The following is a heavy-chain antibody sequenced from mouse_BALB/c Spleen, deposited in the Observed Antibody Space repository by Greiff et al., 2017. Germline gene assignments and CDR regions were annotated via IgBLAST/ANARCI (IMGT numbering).Heavy chain of an antibody. CDR2: ISSGSSTI. CDR1: GFTFSSFG. Sequence: DVMLVESGGGLVKPGGSLKLSCAASGFTFSSFGMHWVRQAPEKGLEWVAYISSGSSTIYYADTVKGRFTISRDNPKNTLFLQMTSLRSEDTAMYYCARSLPFYAMDYWGQGTSVTVSS. D-gene: IGHD6-2*01. CDR3: ARSLPFYAMDY. J-gene: IGHJ4*01. V-gene: IGHV5-17*02.